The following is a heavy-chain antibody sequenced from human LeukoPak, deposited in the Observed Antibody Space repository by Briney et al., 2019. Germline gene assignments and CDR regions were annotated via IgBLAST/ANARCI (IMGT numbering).Heavy chain of an antibody. V-gene: IGHV4-31*03. J-gene: IGHJ4*02. CDR1: GGSISSGGYY. CDR2: IYYSGST. CDR3: AKDGWITVAQFDY. D-gene: IGHD4-23*01. Sequence: SQTLSLTCTVSGGSISSGGYYWSWIRQHPGKGLEWIGYIYYSGSTYYNPSLKSRVTISVDTSKNQFSLKLSSVTAADTAVYYCAKDGWITVAQFDYWGQGTLVTVSS.